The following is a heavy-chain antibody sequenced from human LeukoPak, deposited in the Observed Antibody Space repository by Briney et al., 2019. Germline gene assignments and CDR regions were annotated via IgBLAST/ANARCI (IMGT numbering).Heavy chain of an antibody. CDR3: ARPAGYSNSDNLDY. Sequence: GGSRRLSCAAAGFTFSSYGMHWVRQAPGKGLEWVALIRYDGSKKYYADSVKGRFNISRDNSKNTLYLQMTSLRAEDTAVYYCARPAGYSNSDNLDYWGQGTLVTVSS. V-gene: IGHV3-30*02. CDR2: IRYDGSKK. CDR1: GFTFSSYG. J-gene: IGHJ4*02. D-gene: IGHD4-11*01.